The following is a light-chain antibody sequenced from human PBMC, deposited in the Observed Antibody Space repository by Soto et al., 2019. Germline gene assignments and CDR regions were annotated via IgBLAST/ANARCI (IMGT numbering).Light chain of an antibody. J-gene: IGKJ2*01. V-gene: IGKV1-5*03. CDR1: QSISNW. CDR3: KQYNSYPYT. Sequence: DIQMTQSPSTLSASVGDRVTITCRASQSISNWLAWYQQKPGKAPKLLIYKASSLESGVPSRFSGSGSGTEFTLTISSLQPDDFATYYCKQYNSYPYTFGQGTKLEIK. CDR2: KAS.